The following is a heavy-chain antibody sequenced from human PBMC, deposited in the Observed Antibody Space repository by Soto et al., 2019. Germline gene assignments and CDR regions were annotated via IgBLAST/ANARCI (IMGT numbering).Heavy chain of an antibody. Sequence: SETLSLTCTVSGGSISSYYWSWIRQPAGKGLEWIGRIYTSGSTNYNPSLKSRVTMSVDTSKNQFSLKLSSVTAADTAVYYCARDGVRYFDWSRHDLYYYYGMDVWGQGTTVTVSS. V-gene: IGHV4-4*07. D-gene: IGHD3-9*01. J-gene: IGHJ6*02. CDR1: GGSISSYY. CDR3: ARDGVRYFDWSRHDLYYYYGMDV. CDR2: IYTSGST.